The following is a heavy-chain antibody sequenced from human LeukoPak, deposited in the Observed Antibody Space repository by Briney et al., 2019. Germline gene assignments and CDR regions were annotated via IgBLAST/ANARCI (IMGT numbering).Heavy chain of an antibody. D-gene: IGHD2-15*01. CDR2: IYYSGST. J-gene: IGHJ4*02. CDR1: GGSISSGGYY. CDR3: ARRYCSGGSCYYFYFDY. Sequence: SQTLSLTCTVSGGSISSGGYYWSWIRQHPGKGLEWIGYIYYSGSTYYNPSLKSRVTVSVDTSKNQFSLKLSSVTAADTAVYYCARRYCSGGSCYYFYFDYWGQGTLVPSPQ. V-gene: IGHV4-31*03.